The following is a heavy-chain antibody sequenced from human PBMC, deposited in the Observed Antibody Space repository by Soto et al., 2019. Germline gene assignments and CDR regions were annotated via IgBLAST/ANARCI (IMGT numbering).Heavy chain of an antibody. CDR3: ARASQMVINPYYCPMDV. CDR2: FSPHTGGT. J-gene: IGHJ6*02. Sequence: SVKVSCKASGYTFNRYYMHWVRQAPGPGLEWMGWFSPHTGGTTYAQKFQGRVTMTRDMSVSTAFMVLSRLGADDTAVYYCARASQMVINPYYCPMDVWGQGTTVTVSS. D-gene: IGHD3-22*01. V-gene: IGHV1-2*02. CDR1: GYTFNRYY.